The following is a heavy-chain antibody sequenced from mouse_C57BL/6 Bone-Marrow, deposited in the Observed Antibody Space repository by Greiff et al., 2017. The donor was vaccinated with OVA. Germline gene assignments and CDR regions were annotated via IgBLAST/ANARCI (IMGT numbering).Heavy chain of an antibody. CDR1: GYTFTSYW. D-gene: IGHD2-4*01. CDR3: ARCGGLRGYAMDY. Sequence: QVQLQQPGAELVKPGASVKLSCKASGYTFTSYWMHWVKQRPGQGLEWIGMIHPNSGSTNYNEKFKSKATLTVDKSSSTAYMQLSSLTSEDSAVYYCARCGGLRGYAMDYWGQGTSVTVSS. V-gene: IGHV1-64*01. CDR2: IHPNSGST. J-gene: IGHJ4*01.